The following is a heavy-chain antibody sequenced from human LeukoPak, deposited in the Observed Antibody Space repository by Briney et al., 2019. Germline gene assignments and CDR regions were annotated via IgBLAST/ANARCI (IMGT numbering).Heavy chain of an antibody. CDR1: GFTFSGFS. CDR2: INGNGDKT. J-gene: IGHJ5*02. Sequence: GGSLRPSCAASGFTFSGFSMHWIRQAPGRGLEYVSAINGNGDKTFYTDSVRGRFTIFRDNSKNTLFLQMGSLRGEDTALYFCARIGMENFYDLWGLGTLVTVSS. D-gene: IGHD2/OR15-2a*01. V-gene: IGHV3-64*02. CDR3: ARIGMENFYDL.